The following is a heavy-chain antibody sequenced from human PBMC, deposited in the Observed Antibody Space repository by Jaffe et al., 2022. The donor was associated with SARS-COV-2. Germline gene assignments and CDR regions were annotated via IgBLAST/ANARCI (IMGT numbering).Heavy chain of an antibody. CDR2: INAGNGNT. V-gene: IGHV1-3*01. J-gene: IGHJ5*02. D-gene: IGHD6-19*01. CDR3: ARSEDSSGWYHRNWFDP. Sequence: QVQLVQSGAEVKKPGASVKVSCKASGYTFTSYAMHWVRQAPGQRLEWMGWINAGNGNTKYSQKFQGRVTITRDTSASTAYMELSSLRSEDTAVYYCARSEDSSGWYHRNWFDPWGQGTLVTVSS. CDR1: GYTFTSYA.